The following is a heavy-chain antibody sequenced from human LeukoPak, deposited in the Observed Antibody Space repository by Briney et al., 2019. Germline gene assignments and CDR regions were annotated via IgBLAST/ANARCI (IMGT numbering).Heavy chain of an antibody. J-gene: IGHJ3*02. V-gene: IGHV3-48*01. CDR3: ARDHHRRLYDSQARNTFDI. D-gene: IGHD3-22*01. Sequence: GGSLRLSCAASGFTFSSYSMNWVRQAPGKGLEWVSYISSSSSTIYYADSVKGRFALSRDNAKNSLYLQMNSLRAEDTAVYYCARDHHRRLYDSQARNTFDIWGQGTMVTVSS. CDR1: GFTFSSYS. CDR2: ISSSSSTI.